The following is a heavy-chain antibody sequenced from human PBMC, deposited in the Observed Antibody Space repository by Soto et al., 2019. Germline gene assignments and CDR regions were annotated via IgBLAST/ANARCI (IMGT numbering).Heavy chain of an antibody. J-gene: IGHJ6*02. Sequence: QVQLVQSGAEVKKPGASVKVSCKASGYTFTSYDINWVRQATGQGLEWMGWMNPNSGNTGYAQKFQGRVTMTRNTAISKAYMERSSLRSEDTAVYYCASHGYSSGWYGPLGMDVWGQGTTVTVSS. CDR1: GYTFTSYD. D-gene: IGHD6-19*01. V-gene: IGHV1-8*01. CDR3: ASHGYSSGWYGPLGMDV. CDR2: MNPNSGNT.